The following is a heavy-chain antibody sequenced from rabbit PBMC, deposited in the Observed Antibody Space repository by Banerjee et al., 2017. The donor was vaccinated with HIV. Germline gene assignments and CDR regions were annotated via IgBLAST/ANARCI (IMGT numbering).Heavy chain of an antibody. Sequence: QEQLEESGGGLVQPEGSLTLTCTASGFSFSNKYVMCWVRQAPGKGLEWIGYISPIIPITNYAKSVKGRFTISRDNAQNTLYLQLNSLTAADTATYFCARGYDDFGFNLWGPGTLVTVS. J-gene: IGHJ4*01. CDR2: ISPIIPIT. CDR1: GFSFSNKYV. D-gene: IGHD2-1*01. V-gene: IGHV1S45*01. CDR3: ARGYDDFGFNL.